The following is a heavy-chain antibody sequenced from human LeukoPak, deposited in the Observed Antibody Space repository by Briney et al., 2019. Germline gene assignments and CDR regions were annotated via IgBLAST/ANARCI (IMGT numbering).Heavy chain of an antibody. J-gene: IGHJ6*03. CDR3: AKAGWNYRSIKTFYYYYMDV. V-gene: IGHV3-23*01. D-gene: IGHD1-7*01. Sequence: PGGSLRLSCAASGFTFSSYAMSWVRPAPGKGLEWVSAISGSGGSTYYADSVKGRFTISRDNSKNTLYLQMNSLRAEDTAVYYCAKAGWNYRSIKTFYYYYMDVWGKGTTVTVSS. CDR2: ISGSGGST. CDR1: GFTFSSYA.